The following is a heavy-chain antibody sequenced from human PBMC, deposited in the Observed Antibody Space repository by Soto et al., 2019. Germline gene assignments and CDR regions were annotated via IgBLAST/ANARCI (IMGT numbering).Heavy chain of an antibody. CDR1: GFTFSSYW. J-gene: IGHJ4*02. CDR3: VRTSLVVAAATREDY. Sequence: GGSLRLCCAASGFTFSSYWMHWVRQAPGKGLVWVSRINSDGSSTSYADSVKGRFTISRDNAKNTLYLQMNSLRAEDTAVYYCVRTSLVVAAATREDYWGQGTLVTVS. V-gene: IGHV3-74*01. CDR2: INSDGSST. D-gene: IGHD2-15*01.